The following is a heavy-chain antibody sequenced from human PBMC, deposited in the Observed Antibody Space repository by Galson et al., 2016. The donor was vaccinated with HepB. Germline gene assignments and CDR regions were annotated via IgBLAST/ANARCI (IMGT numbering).Heavy chain of an antibody. Sequence: TLSLTCTVSCGSISSGASLWSWLRQPAGKGIEWIGRINHYGTAESRSSLESRVTMSIDTSHNHFSLKLTSVTAADTAIYFCARRRNWLPFDTWGQGTLATVSS. J-gene: IGHJ4*02. CDR2: INHYGTA. D-gene: IGHD5-12*01. CDR1: CGSISSGASL. CDR3: ARRRNWLPFDT. V-gene: IGHV4-61*02.